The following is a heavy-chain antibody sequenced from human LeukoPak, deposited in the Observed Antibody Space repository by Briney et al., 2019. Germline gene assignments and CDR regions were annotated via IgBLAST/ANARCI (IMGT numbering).Heavy chain of an antibody. CDR3: ARLDGYNSSWWTLDY. CDR1: GGSISSYY. V-gene: IGHV4-59*08. D-gene: IGHD6-13*01. J-gene: IGHJ4*02. Sequence: SETLSLTCTVSGGSISSYYWSWIRQPPGKGLEWIGYIYYSGSTNYNPSLKSRVTISVDTSKNQFSLKLSSVTAADTAVYYCARLDGYNSSWWTLDYWGQGTLVTVSS. CDR2: IYYSGST.